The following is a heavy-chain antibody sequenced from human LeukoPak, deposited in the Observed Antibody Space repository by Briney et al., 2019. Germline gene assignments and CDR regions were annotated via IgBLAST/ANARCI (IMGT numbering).Heavy chain of an antibody. V-gene: IGHV3-23*01. Sequence: RPGGSLRLSWAASGFTFSSYAMSWVRQAPGKGLEWVSAISGSGGSTYYADSVKGRFTISRDNSKNTLYLQMNSLRAEDTAVYYCAKAGESHHIVVVPAAITPTYYFDYWGQGTLDTVSS. J-gene: IGHJ4*02. D-gene: IGHD2-2*01. CDR3: AKAGESHHIVVVPAAITPTYYFDY. CDR1: GFTFSSYA. CDR2: ISGSGGST.